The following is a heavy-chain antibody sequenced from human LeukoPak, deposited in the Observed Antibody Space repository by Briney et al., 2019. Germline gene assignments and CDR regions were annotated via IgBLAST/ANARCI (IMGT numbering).Heavy chain of an antibody. J-gene: IGHJ5*01. D-gene: IGHD6-19*01. V-gene: IGHV3-23*01. Sequence: GGFLRLSCAASGFTFSSYAMNWVRQAPGKGLEWVSAICSNDNNTYYANSVKGRFTISRDNSKNTLYLQMYSLRIEDTGVYYCAKDWGSSGWYNWFGSWGRGTLVTVSS. CDR1: GFTFSSYA. CDR2: ICSNDNNT. CDR3: AKDWGSSGWYNWFGS.